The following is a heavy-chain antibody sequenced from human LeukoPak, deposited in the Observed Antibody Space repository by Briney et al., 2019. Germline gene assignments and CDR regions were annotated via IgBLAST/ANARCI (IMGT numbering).Heavy chain of an antibody. CDR3: ARGRGPYYYYYMDV. CDR2: IYYSGST. CDR1: GYSVSSSYY. J-gene: IGHJ6*03. V-gene: IGHV4-61*01. Sequence: PSETLSLTCTVSGYSVSSSYYWSWIRQPPGKGLEWIGYIYYSGSTNYNPSLKSRVTISVDTSKNQFSLKLSSVTAADTAVYYCARGRGPYYYYYMDVWGKGTTVTVSS.